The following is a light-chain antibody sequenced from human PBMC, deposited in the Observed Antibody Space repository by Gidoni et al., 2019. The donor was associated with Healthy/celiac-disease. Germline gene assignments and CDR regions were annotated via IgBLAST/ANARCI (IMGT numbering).Light chain of an antibody. CDR1: QSVSSSY. Sequence: EIVLTQSPGTLSLPPGERATLPCRASQSVSSSYLAWYQQKPGQAPRLLIDGASSRATGIPDRFSGSGSGTDFTLTISRLEPEDFAVYYCQQYGSSPRTFGQGTKVEIK. CDR3: QQYGSSPRT. CDR2: GAS. V-gene: IGKV3-20*01. J-gene: IGKJ1*01.